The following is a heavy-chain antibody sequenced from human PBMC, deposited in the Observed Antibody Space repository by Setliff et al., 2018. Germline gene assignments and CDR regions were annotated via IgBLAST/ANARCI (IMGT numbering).Heavy chain of an antibody. CDR3: ARGRGISMIVVVTHDAFDI. J-gene: IGHJ3*02. CDR1: GGSISSSSYY. D-gene: IGHD3-22*01. V-gene: IGHV4-39*07. Sequence: PSETLSLTCTVSGGSISSSSYYWGWIRQSPGKGLEWIGSIYYSGSTYYNPSLKSRVTISVDTSKNQFSLKLSSVTAADTAVYYCARGRGISMIVVVTHDAFDIWG. CDR2: IYYSGST.